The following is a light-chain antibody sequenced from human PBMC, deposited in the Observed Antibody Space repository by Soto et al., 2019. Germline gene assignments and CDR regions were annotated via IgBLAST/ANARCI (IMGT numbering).Light chain of an antibody. J-gene: IGKJ5*01. CDR2: GAS. CDR1: QSVSSSY. V-gene: IGKV3-20*01. Sequence: EIVLTQSPGTLSLSPGGRATLSCRASQSVSSSYLAWYQQKPGQAPRLLIYGASSRATGIPDRFSGSGSGTDFTLTISRLEPEDFAVYYCQQYNKWPPITFGQGTRLEIK. CDR3: QQYNKWPPIT.